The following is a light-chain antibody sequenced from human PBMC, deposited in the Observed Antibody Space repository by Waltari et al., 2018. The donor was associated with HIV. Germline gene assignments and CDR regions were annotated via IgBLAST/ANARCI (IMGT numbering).Light chain of an antibody. Sequence: AIRMTQSPSSFSASTGDRVTITCRASQDISSYLAWYQQKPGKAPNLLIYGGSTLQTGVPSRFSGSGSGTEFTLTISCLQSEDFATYYCQQYYNYPRTFGQGTKVEIK. J-gene: IGKJ1*01. CDR3: QQYYNYPRT. V-gene: IGKV1-8*01. CDR1: QDISSY. CDR2: GGS.